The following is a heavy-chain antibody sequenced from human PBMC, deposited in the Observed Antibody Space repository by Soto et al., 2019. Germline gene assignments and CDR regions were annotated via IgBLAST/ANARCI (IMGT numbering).Heavy chain of an antibody. CDR3: ATSPIGIPGYSSSWYAFDY. J-gene: IGHJ4*02. Sequence: ASVKVSCKASGGTFSSYAISWVRQAPGQGLEWMGGIIPIFGTANYAQKFQGRVTITADESTSTAYMELSSLRSEDTAVYYCATSPIGIPGYSSSWYAFDYWGQGTLVTVSS. CDR1: GGTFSSYA. D-gene: IGHD6-13*01. V-gene: IGHV1-69*13. CDR2: IIPIFGTA.